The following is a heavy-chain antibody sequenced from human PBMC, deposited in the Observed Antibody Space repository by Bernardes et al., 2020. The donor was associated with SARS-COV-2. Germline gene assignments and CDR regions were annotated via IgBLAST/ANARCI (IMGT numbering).Heavy chain of an antibody. D-gene: IGHD3-3*01. CDR2: VSWDCSTT. J-gene: IGHJ3*01. V-gene: IGHV3-43*01. CDR3: ATERQSLTVFGVGHDAFDL. CDR1: GFTFEDYT. Sequence: GSLRLSCAASGFTFEDYTMHWVRQVPGKGLEWVSLVSWDCSTTNYADSVKGRFIISRDSSRNTVHLQMDSLRKEDTALYYCATERQSLTVFGVGHDAFDLRGQGKMVNVSS.